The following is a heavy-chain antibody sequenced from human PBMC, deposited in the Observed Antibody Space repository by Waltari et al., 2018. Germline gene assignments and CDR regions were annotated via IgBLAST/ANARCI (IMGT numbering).Heavy chain of an antibody. CDR1: GGSISSHY. CDR3: ARAGDCSGGSCYSYDY. J-gene: IGHJ4*02. V-gene: IGHV4-59*11. Sequence: QVQLQESGPGLVKPSETLSLTCTVSGGSISSHYWSWIRQPPGKGLEWIGYIYYSGRTNYNPSLKSRVTISVDTSKNQCSLKLSYVTAADTAVYYCARAGDCSGGSCYSYDYWGQGTLVTVSS. D-gene: IGHD2-15*01. CDR2: IYYSGRT.